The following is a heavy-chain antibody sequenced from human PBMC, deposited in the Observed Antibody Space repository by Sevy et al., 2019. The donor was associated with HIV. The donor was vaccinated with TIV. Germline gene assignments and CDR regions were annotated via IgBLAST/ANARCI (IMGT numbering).Heavy chain of an antibody. J-gene: IGHJ4*02. D-gene: IGHD3-16*02. Sequence: GGSLRLSCAASGFTFSDYYMSWIRQAPGKGLEWVSYISSSGSTIYYANTVKGRFTISRDNAKDSLYLQMNSLRAEDTAVHYCARSPLGGGDIFFDYWGQGTLVTVSS. CDR2: ISSSGSTI. CDR3: ARSPLGGGDIFFDY. CDR1: GFTFSDYY. V-gene: IGHV3-11*04.